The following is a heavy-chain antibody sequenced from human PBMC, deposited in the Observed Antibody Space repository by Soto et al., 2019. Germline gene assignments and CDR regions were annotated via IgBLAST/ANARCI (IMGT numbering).Heavy chain of an antibody. CDR2: IYYSGST. D-gene: IGHD6-19*01. V-gene: IGHV4-39*01. CDR1: GGSSSSSSYY. J-gene: IGHJ4*02. Sequence: SETLSGTSGVFGGSSSSSSYYWSWIRKPPGKGLEWFGSIYYSGSTYYTPSLQSRVAISVDTSKNQFSLKLNSVTAADTAVYYCARRTVNIRTFYSGLKTHCFDYWGQGTLVTVSS. CDR3: ARRTVNIRTFYSGLKTHCFDY.